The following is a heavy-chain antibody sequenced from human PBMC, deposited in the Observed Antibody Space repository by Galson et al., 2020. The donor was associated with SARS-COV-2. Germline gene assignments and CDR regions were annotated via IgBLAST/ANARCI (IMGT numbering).Heavy chain of an antibody. J-gene: IGHJ5*02. CDR1: GYIFTHYW. Sequence: GESLKLSCKGSGYIFTHYWIGWVRQMPGKGLEWMGILYPGDSDTRYSPSFQGQVTISVDKSVSTAYLQWSSLKASDTAMYYCARQIRSGRGVDWFDPWGQGTLVTVSS. D-gene: IGHD2-15*01. CDR2: LYPGDSDT. CDR3: ARQIRSGRGVDWFDP. V-gene: IGHV5-51*01.